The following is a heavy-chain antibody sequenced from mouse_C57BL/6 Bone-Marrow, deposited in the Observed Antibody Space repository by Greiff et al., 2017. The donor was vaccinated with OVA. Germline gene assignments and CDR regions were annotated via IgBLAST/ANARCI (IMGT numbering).Heavy chain of an antibody. CDR3: ARGRAYYGSSYWYFDV. CDR1: GYTFTTYP. D-gene: IGHD1-1*01. V-gene: IGHV1-47*01. Sequence: QVQLQQSGAELVKPGASVKMSCKASGYTFTTYPIEWMKQNHGKSLEWIGNFHPYNDDTKYNEKFKGKATLTVEKSSSTVYLELSRITSDDSAVCYCARGRAYYGSSYWYFDVWGTGTTVTVSS. J-gene: IGHJ1*03. CDR2: FHPYNDDT.